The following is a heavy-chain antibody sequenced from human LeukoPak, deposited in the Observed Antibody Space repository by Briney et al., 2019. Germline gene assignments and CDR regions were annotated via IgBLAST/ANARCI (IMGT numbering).Heavy chain of an antibody. J-gene: IGHJ4*02. CDR1: GFTFSSYA. CDR3: AKGAMIVVVTLDY. D-gene: IGHD3-22*01. V-gene: IGHV3-23*01. CDR2: ISGSGGST. Sequence: GGSLRLFCAASGFTFSSYAMSWVRQAPGKGLEWVSAISGSGGSTYYADPVKGRFTISRDNSKNTLYLQMNSLRAEDTAVYYCAKGAMIVVVTLDYWGQGTLVTVSS.